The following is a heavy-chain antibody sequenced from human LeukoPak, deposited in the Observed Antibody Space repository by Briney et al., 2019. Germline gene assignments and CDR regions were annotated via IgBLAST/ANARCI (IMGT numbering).Heavy chain of an antibody. CDR1: GGSISTYY. J-gene: IGHJ3*02. D-gene: IGHD5-24*01. V-gene: IGHV4-59*08. CDR3: AVNSTRHTFDM. CDR2: VYYSGST. Sequence: SETLSLTCTVSGGSISTYYWSWIRQSPGRGLEWIGSVYYSGSTNYNPSLKSRVSISVDTSKNQFSLELSSVNAADTAVYYCAVNSTRHTFDMWGEGTMLSVSS.